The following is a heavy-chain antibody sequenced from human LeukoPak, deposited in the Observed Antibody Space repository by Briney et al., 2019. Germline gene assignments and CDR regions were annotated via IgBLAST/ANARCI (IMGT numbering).Heavy chain of an antibody. CDR1: GGSISSYY. CDR3: ARVPYSSSWYGDYYYYMDV. Sequence: SETLSLTCTVSGGSISSYYWSWIRQPPGKGLEWIGYIYYSGSTNYNPSLKSRVTISVDTSKNQFSLKLSSVTAADTAVYYCARVPYSSSWYGDYYYYMDVWGKGTTVTVSS. J-gene: IGHJ6*03. V-gene: IGHV4-59*01. D-gene: IGHD6-13*01. CDR2: IYYSGST.